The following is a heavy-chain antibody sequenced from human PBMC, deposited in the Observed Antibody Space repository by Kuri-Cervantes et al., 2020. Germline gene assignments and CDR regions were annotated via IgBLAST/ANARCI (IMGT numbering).Heavy chain of an antibody. Sequence: SSVHVTCKASGGPFSSYAISWVRQAPGQGLEWMGGIIPIFGTANYAQKFQGRVTITADESTSPAYIELSSLSSDDTAVYYCARESYGSGSPTNYLGQGTLVTVSS. CDR3: ARESYGSGSPTNY. CDR1: GGPFSSYA. D-gene: IGHD3-10*01. CDR2: IIPIFGTA. V-gene: IGHV1-69*13. J-gene: IGHJ4*02.